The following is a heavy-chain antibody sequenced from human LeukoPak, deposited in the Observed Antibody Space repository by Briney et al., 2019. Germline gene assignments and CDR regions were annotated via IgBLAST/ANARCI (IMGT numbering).Heavy chain of an antibody. V-gene: IGHV4-59*01. CDR3: ARGSEDYYYGMDV. J-gene: IGHJ6*02. CDR2: IYYSGST. CDR1: GGSISSYY. Sequence: SETLSLTCTVSGGSISSYYWSWIRQPPGKGLEWIGYIYYSGSTNYNPSLKSRVTISVDTSKNQFSLKLSSVTAADTAVYYCARGSEDYYYGMDVWGQGTTVTVSS.